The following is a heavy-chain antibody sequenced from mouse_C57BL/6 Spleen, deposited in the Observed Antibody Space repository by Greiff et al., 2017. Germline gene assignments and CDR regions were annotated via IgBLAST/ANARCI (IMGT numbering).Heavy chain of an antibody. Sequence: QVQLQQSGAELAKPGASVKLSCKASGYTFTSYGISWVKQRTGQGLEWIGEIYPSSGNTYYNEKFKGKATLTADKSSSTAYMALRSLTSEDSAVYFWAREDYGNYVGIYFEDWGEGTTLTVS. CDR2: IYPSSGNT. V-gene: IGHV1-81*01. J-gene: IGHJ2*01. D-gene: IGHD2-1*01. CDR1: GYTFTSYG. CDR3: AREDYGNYVGIYFED.